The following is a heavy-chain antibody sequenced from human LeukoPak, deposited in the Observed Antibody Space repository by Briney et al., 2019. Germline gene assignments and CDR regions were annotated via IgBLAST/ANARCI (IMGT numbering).Heavy chain of an antibody. CDR3: ARGTRGFDP. V-gene: IGHV3-74*01. D-gene: IGHD2-2*01. CDR1: GFTLSSYW. Sequence: GGSLRLSCAASGFTLSSYWMYWVRHAPGKGLVWVSRINTDGSTTNYADSVKGRFTISRDNAKNTLFLQMNSLRLEDTAVYYCARGTRGFDPWGQGTLVTVSS. J-gene: IGHJ5*02. CDR2: INTDGSTT.